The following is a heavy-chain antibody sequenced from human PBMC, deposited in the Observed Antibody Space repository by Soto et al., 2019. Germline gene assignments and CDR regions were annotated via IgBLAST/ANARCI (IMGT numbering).Heavy chain of an antibody. CDR2: IYYSGSP. Sequence: SETLSLTCTVSGGSISNYYWSWIRQPPGKGLEWIGYIYYSGSPNYNPSPKSRVTISVDTSKNQFSLKLSSVTAADTAVYYCASLIAVAGWFDPWGQGTLVTVSS. CDR3: ASLIAVAGWFDP. CDR1: GGSISNYY. V-gene: IGHV4-59*08. D-gene: IGHD6-19*01. J-gene: IGHJ5*02.